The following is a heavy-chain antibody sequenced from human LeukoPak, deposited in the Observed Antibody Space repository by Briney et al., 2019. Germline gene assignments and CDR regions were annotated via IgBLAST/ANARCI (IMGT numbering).Heavy chain of an antibody. J-gene: IGHJ4*02. V-gene: IGHV4-4*07. CDR1: GDSISGYY. D-gene: IGHD1-7*01. CDR2: TYTSGTTNYNT. CDR3: ARETRQGSDF. Sequence: SETLSLTCTVSGDSISGYYWSWIRQPAGKGLEWIGRTYTSGTTNYNTNYNPSLKSRVTMSVDTSKNQLSLNLSSVTAADTAVYYCARETRQGSDFWGQGTLVTVSS.